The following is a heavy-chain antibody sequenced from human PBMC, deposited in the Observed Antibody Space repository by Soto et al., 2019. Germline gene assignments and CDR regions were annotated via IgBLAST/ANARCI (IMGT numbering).Heavy chain of an antibody. V-gene: IGHV1-69*05. D-gene: IGHD2-21*02. CDR3: APQTEGVTADYYHGMDV. CDR2: IFPILGTA. CDR1: GDTFSSYA. J-gene: IGHJ6*02. Sequence: QVQLVQSGAEVKKPGSSVKVSCKASGDTFSSYAISWVRQAPGQVLEWMGGIFPILGTANFAQKFQGRVTTTPDESTSTGYMELSSLRSEDTGVYYCAPQTEGVTADYYHGMDVWGQGTTVTVSS.